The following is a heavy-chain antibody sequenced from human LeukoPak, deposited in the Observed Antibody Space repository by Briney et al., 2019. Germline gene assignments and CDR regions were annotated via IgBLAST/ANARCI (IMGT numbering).Heavy chain of an antibody. D-gene: IGHD5-12*01. Sequence: GGSLRLSCAASGFTVSSTSMTWVRQAPGKGLEWVSVIYSDGGSYSADSVRGRFTISRDNSRNTLYLQMHSLRAEDTAVYYCARVATKDSYYFDHWGQGTLVTVSS. CDR2: IYSDGGS. V-gene: IGHV3-53*01. CDR3: ARVATKDSYYFDH. CDR1: GFTVSSTS. J-gene: IGHJ4*02.